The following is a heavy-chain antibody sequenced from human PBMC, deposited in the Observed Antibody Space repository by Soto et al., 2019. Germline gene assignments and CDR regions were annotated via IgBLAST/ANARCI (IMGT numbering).Heavy chain of an antibody. J-gene: IGHJ6*02. CDR1: GYTFTGYY. CDR3: ARALGAAAGHYYHYGMDV. V-gene: IGHV1-2*02. Sequence: ASVKVSCKASGYTFTGYYMHWVRQAPGRGLEWMGWINPNSGGTNYAQKFQGRVTMTRDTSISTAYMELSRLRSDDTAVYYCARALGAAAGHYYHYGMDVWGQGTTVTVSS. CDR2: INPNSGGT. D-gene: IGHD6-13*01.